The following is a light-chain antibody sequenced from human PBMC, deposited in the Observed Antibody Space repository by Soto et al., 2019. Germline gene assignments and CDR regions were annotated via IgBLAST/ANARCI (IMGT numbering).Light chain of an antibody. Sequence: EIVMTQSPATLSGSPGERATLSCRASHSVSTNLSWDQQKPGQAPRLLIYGASTRATGIPARFSGSGSGTEFTLTNNILQYDDFAVYYCQQYTNRPPWTFGQVTKV. J-gene: IGKJ1*01. V-gene: IGKV3-15*01. CDR1: HSVSTN. CDR2: GAS. CDR3: QQYTNRPPWT.